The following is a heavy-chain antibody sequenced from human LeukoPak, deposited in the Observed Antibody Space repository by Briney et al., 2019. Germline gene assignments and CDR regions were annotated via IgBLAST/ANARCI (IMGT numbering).Heavy chain of an antibody. V-gene: IGHV3-21*01. D-gene: IGHD5-24*01. Sequence: GGSLRLSCASSGFTFNYWMTWVRQAPGKGLEWVSCISGSSSYIYYGDSVKGRFTISRDNAKNSLYLQMNSLRAEDTAVYYCARAGTDNHFDYWGQSTLVTVSS. CDR1: GFTFNYW. CDR3: ARAGTDNHFDY. CDR2: ISGSSSYI. J-gene: IGHJ4*02.